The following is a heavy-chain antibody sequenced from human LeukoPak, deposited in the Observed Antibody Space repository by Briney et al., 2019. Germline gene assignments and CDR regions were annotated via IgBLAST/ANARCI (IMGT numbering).Heavy chain of an antibody. CDR2: IYPADSDT. CDR3: ARRPAFYFDY. J-gene: IGHJ4*02. D-gene: IGHD6-6*01. V-gene: IGHV5-51*01. CDR1: GYIFTTYW. Sequence: GESLKISCQISGYIFTTYWIAWVRQMPGKGLEWMGVIYPADSDTKYSPSFQGQVTFSVDKSISTAYLQWNSLKASDTAICYCARRPAFYFDYWGQGTLVTVSS.